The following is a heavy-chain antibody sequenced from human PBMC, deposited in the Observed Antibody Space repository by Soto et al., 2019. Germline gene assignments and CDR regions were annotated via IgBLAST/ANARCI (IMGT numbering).Heavy chain of an antibody. V-gene: IGHV5-51*01. CDR1: GYRFTSNW. D-gene: IGHD6-13*01. Sequence: PGESLKISCKGSGYRFTSNWIGWVRQMPGKGLEWMGIIYPGDSDTRYSPSFQGQVTISADKSITTAYLQWSSLKASDTAMYYCARAQTSYSSSWYVLDYWGQGTLVTVSS. CDR2: IYPGDSDT. J-gene: IGHJ4*02. CDR3: ARAQTSYSSSWYVLDY.